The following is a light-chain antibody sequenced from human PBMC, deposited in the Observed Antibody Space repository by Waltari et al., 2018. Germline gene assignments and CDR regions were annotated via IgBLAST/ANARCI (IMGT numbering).Light chain of an antibody. V-gene: IGKV1-39*01. CDR2: ATS. CDR1: ESIDRY. Sequence: QMTQSPASLSASLGDRVTITCRASESIDRYCNWYQQKPGKAPNLLIYATSNLHVGVRSRFSGSGSGTGFTLTISGLQPEDLATYYCQQSYTTRALTFGGGTTVELK. CDR3: QQSYTTRALT. J-gene: IGKJ4*01.